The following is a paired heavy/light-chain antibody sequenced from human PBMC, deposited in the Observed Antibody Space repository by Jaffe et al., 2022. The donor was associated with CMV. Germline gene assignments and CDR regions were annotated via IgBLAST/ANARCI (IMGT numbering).Light chain of an antibody. CDR2: GAS. J-gene: IGKJ2*01. CDR3: QQYGSSPPMYT. Sequence: EIVLTQSPGTLSLSPGERATLSCRASQSVSSSYLAWYQQKPGQGPRLLIFGASSRATGIPDRFSGSGSGTDFTLTINRLEPEDFAVYYCQQYGSSPPMYTFGQGTKLEIK. V-gene: IGKV3-20*01. CDR1: QSVSSSY.
Heavy chain of an antibody. CDR3: AKDLEIRFFDWLSSYGMDV. J-gene: IGHJ6*02. V-gene: IGHV3-23*01. CDR1: GFSFSSYA. Sequence: EVQLLESGGGLVQPGGSLRLSCATSGFSFSSYAMSWVRQAPGKGLEWVSTIRGSGNNTYYADSVKGRFTISRHNSKNTLYLQMNSLRAEDTAIYYCAKDLEIRFFDWLSSYGMDVWGQGTTVTVSS. D-gene: IGHD3-9*01. CDR2: IRGSGNNT.